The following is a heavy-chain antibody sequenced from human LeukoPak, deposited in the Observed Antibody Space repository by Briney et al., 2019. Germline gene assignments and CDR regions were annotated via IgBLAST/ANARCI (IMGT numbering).Heavy chain of an antibody. CDR1: GFTFSSDW. J-gene: IGHJ4*02. D-gene: IGHD2-15*01. Sequence: GGSLRLSCAASGFTFSSDWMHWVRQAPGKWLVWVSRINSDGSTTKYADSVRGRFTISRDNAKNTLYLQMNSLGAEDTAVYYCARDRYYSFDYWGQGTLVTVSS. V-gene: IGHV3-74*03. CDR3: ARDRYYSFDY. CDR2: INSDGSTT.